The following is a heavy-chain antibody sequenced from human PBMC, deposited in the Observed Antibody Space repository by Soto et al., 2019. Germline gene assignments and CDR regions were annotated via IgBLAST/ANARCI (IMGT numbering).Heavy chain of an antibody. Sequence: SETHPLTSTFSGGSSSSSSYCWGWIRQPPGKGLEWIGSIYYSGSTYYNPSLKSRVTISVDTSKNQFSLKLSSVTAADTAVYYCARHVLSWYFDLWGRGTLVTVSS. V-gene: IGHV4-39*01. D-gene: IGHD2-15*01. CDR1: GGSSSSSSYC. J-gene: IGHJ2*01. CDR3: ARHVLSWYFDL. CDR2: IYYSGST.